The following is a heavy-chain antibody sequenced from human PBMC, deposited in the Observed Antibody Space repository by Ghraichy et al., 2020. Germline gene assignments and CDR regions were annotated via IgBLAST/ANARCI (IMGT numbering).Heavy chain of an antibody. CDR3: ARVLSGYNYGPSYYFGMDV. J-gene: IGHJ6*02. CDR1: GFTFRSYS. D-gene: IGHD5-18*01. CDR2: ISSSNTYM. Sequence: GGSLRLSCAASGFTFRSYSMNWVRQAPGKGLEWVSSISSSNTYMFYADSVKGRFTISRDNAKNSLYLQMNSLRAEDTAVYYCARVLSGYNYGPSYYFGMDVWGQGTTVTVSS. V-gene: IGHV3-21*01.